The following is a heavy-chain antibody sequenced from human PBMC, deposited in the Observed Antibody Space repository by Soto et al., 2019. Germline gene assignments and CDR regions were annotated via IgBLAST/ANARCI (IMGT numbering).Heavy chain of an antibody. Sequence: PEGSLRLSCAASGFTLSSYSMHWVRQAPGKALEWVPVISYDGNKKLYGDSVKGRFSISRDTSKNTVYLQMNSLRPEDTAVYYCARSIAVAGLDYWGQGTLVTVSS. J-gene: IGHJ4*02. CDR3: ARSIAVAGLDY. D-gene: IGHD6-19*01. V-gene: IGHV3-30-3*01. CDR1: GFTLSSYS. CDR2: ISYDGNKK.